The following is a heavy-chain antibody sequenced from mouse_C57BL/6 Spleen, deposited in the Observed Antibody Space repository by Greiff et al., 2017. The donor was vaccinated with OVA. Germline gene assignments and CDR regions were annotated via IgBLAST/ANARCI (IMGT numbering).Heavy chain of an antibody. D-gene: IGHD2-4*01. Sequence: EVHLVESEGGLVQPGSSMKLSCTASGFTFSDYYMAWVRQVPEKGLEWVANINYDGSSTYYLDSLKSRFIISRDNAKNILYLQMSSLKSEDTASYYCARGGDDYDPYCAMDYWGQGTSVTVSS. CDR2: INYDGSST. CDR1: GFTFSDYY. V-gene: IGHV5-16*01. CDR3: ARGGDDYDPYCAMDY. J-gene: IGHJ4*01.